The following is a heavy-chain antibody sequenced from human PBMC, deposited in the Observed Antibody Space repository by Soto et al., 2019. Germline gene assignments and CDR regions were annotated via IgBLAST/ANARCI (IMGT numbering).Heavy chain of an antibody. CDR1: GLTLRSYA. CDR2: INGFGDRT. D-gene: IGHD1-1*01. J-gene: IGHJ6*02. V-gene: IGHV3-23*01. CDR3: ANVDWNYGKDA. Sequence: EVQLLESGGGLVQPGESLRLSCAASGLTLRSYAMSWVRQAPGKGLEWVSGINGFGDRTNYADSVKGRFTISRDNSKNTLYLQMNSLRVEDTAIYYCANVDWNYGKDAWGQGTTVTVSS.